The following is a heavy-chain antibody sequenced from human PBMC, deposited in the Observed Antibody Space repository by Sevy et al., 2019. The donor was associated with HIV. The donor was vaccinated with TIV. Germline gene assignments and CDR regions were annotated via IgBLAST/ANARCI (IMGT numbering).Heavy chain of an antibody. Sequence: GGSLRLSCAASGFTFSSYDMHWVRQATGKGLEWISAIGTAGDTNYPASVKGRFTISREKAKNSLYLRMNSLRVGDTAVYYCARAYGSGWYDSWGQGTLVTVSS. J-gene: IGHJ5*01. CDR2: IGTAGDT. D-gene: IGHD2-15*01. CDR3: ARAYGSGWYDS. CDR1: GFTFSSYD. V-gene: IGHV3-13*01.